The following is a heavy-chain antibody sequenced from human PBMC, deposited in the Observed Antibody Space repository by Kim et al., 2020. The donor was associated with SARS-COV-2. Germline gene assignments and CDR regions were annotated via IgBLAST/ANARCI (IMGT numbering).Heavy chain of an antibody. CDR1: GFTVSSNY. D-gene: IGHD5-18*01. V-gene: IGHV3-53*01. CDR2: IYSGGST. J-gene: IGHJ4*02. Sequence: GGSLRLSCAASGFTVSSNYMSWVRQAPGKGLEWVSGIYSGGSTYYADSVQGRFTISRDNSKHTLYLQMNSLRAEDTAVYYCARGGYSYGYEASDDYWGQGTLVTVSS. CDR3: ARGGYSYGYEASDDY.